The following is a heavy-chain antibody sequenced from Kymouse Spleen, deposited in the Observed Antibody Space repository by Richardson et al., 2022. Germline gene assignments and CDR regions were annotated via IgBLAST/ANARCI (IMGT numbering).Heavy chain of an antibody. V-gene: IGHV3-73*02. Sequence: EVQLVESGGGLVQPGGSLKLSCAASGFTFSGSAMHWVRQASGKGLEWVGRIRSKANSYATAYAASVKGRFTISRDDSKNTAYLQMNSLKTEDTAVYYCTRHGGLQSFDYWGQGTLVTVSS. CDR3: TRHGGLQSFDY. D-gene: IGHD4-11,IGHD4-11*01,IGHD5-24*01. CDR1: GFTFSGSA. CDR2: IRSKANSYAT. J-gene: IGHJ4*02.